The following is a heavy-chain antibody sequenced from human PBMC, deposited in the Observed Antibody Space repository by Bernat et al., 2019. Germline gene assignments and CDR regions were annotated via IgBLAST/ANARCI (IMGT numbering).Heavy chain of an antibody. CDR2: IWYDGSNK. CDR3: AGGPYYYGSGSYKRLDY. D-gene: IGHD3-10*01. Sequence: QVQLVESGGGVVQPGRSLRLSCAASGFTFSSYGMHWVRQAPGKGLEWVAVIWYDGSNKYYADSVKGRFPISRDNSKNTLYLQMNSLRAEDTAVYYCAGGPYYYGSGSYKRLDYWGQGTLVTVSS. V-gene: IGHV3-33*01. CDR1: GFTFSSYG. J-gene: IGHJ4*02.